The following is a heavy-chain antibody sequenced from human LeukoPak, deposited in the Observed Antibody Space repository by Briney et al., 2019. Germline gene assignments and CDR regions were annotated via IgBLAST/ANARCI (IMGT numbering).Heavy chain of an antibody. CDR1: GFTFDDYG. D-gene: IGHD1-26*01. V-gene: IGHV3-20*04. CDR2: INWNGGST. J-gene: IGHJ4*02. Sequence: GGSLRLSCAASGFTFDDYGMSWVRQAPGKGLEWVSGINWNGGSTGYADSVKGRFTISRDNAKNSLYLQMNSLRAEDTAVFYCAKGGARLHSYYFDYWGQGTLVTVSS. CDR3: AKGGARLHSYYFDY.